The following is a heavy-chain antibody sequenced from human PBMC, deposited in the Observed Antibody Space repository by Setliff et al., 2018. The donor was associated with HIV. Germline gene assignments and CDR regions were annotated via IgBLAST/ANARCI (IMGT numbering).Heavy chain of an antibody. CDR2: VLTSGST. Sequence: SETLSLTCTVPGGSMSSYYWSWIRQPAGKGLEWIGRVLTSGSTHYNPSLRSRVTISLDTSRNQISLTMTSVTAADTAVYYCARDGFPDSTWRPTDLWGQGTLVTVSS. D-gene: IGHD6-13*01. CDR1: GGSMSSYY. J-gene: IGHJ5*02. V-gene: IGHV4-4*07. CDR3: ARDGFPDSTWRPTDL.